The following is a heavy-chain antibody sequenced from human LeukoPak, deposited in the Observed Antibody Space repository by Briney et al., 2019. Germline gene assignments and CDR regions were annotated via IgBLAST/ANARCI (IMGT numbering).Heavy chain of an antibody. Sequence: GGSLRLSCAATGFTFSSYAMSWVRQAPGKGLEWVSGISDSGGTTYYADSVKGRFTISRDNSKNTLYLQMNSLRAEDTAVYYCAKVRTYYYNGMDVWGQGTRATVSS. CDR2: ISDSGGTT. J-gene: IGHJ6*02. CDR3: AKVRTYYYNGMDV. CDR1: GFTFSSYA. V-gene: IGHV3-23*01.